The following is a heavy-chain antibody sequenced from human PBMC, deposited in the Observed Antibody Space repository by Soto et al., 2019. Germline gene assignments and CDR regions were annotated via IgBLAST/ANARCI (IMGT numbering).Heavy chain of an antibody. V-gene: IGHV1-8*01. CDR2: MNPNSGNT. D-gene: IGHD3-3*01. CDR3: ARVGRYYDFWSGYYAYYYYGMDV. CDR1: GYTFTSYD. J-gene: IGHJ6*02. Sequence: GASVKVSCKASGYTFTSYDINWVRQATGQGLEWMGWMNPNSGNTGYAQKFQGRVTMTRNTSISTAYMELSSLRSEDTAVYYCARVGRYYDFWSGYYAYYYYGMDVWGQGTTATVSS.